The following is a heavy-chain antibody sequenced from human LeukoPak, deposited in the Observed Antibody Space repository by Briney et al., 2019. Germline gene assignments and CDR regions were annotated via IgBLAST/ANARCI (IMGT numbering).Heavy chain of an antibody. D-gene: IGHD6-13*01. CDR2: ISSSSSYI. J-gene: IGHJ4*02. Sequence: GGSLRPSCAASGFTFSSYSMNWVRQAPGKGLEWVSSISSSSSYIYYADSVKGRFTISRDNAKNSLYLQMNSLRAEDTAVYYCAKDDREYSSSWYFGYWGQGTLVTVSS. V-gene: IGHV3-21*01. CDR3: AKDDREYSSSWYFGY. CDR1: GFTFSSYS.